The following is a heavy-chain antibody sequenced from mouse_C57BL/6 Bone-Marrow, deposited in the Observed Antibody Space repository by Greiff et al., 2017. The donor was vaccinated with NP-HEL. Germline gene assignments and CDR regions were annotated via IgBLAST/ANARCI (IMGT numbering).Heavy chain of an antibody. J-gene: IGHJ4*01. CDR1: GYTFTSYW. Sequence: QVQLQQSGAELVRPGSSVKLSCKASGYTFTSYWMHWVKQRPIQGLEWIGNIDPSDSETHYNQKFKDKATLTVDKSSSTAYMQLSSLTSEDSAVYYCASTTLRVTYYAMDYWGQGTSVTVSS. CDR3: ASTTLRVTYYAMDY. CDR2: IDPSDSET. V-gene: IGHV1-52*01. D-gene: IGHD6-1*01.